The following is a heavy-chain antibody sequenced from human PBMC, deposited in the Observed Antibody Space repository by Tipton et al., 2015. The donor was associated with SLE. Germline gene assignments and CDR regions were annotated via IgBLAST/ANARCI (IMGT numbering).Heavy chain of an antibody. Sequence: TLSLTCTVSGGSISSSSYYWGWIRQPPGKGLEWIGSIYYSGSTYYNPSLKSRVTISVDTSKNQFSLKLSSVTAADTAVYYCARTGNWGFDYWGQGTLVPVSS. J-gene: IGHJ4*02. D-gene: IGHD7-27*01. CDR1: GGSISSSSYY. V-gene: IGHV4-39*01. CDR2: IYYSGST. CDR3: ARTGNWGFDY.